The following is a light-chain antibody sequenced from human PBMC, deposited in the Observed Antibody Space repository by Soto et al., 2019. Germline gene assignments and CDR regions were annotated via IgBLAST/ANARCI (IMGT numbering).Light chain of an antibody. Sequence: NFMLTQPHSVSESPGKTVTISCTRSRGSIASNYVQWYQQRPGSSPTTVIYEDNQRPSGVPDRFSGSIDSSSNSASLTISGLKTEDEADYYCQSYDSSNQGVGGGGTKLTVL. J-gene: IGLJ3*02. V-gene: IGLV6-57*01. CDR1: RGSIASNY. CDR2: EDN. CDR3: QSYDSSNQGV.